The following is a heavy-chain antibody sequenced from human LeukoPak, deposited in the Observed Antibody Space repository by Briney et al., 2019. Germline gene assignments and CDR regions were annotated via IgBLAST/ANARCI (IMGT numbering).Heavy chain of an antibody. CDR1: GFTFSNYE. V-gene: IGHV3-48*03. J-gene: IGHJ4*02. CDR3: AREGVVVSAAVDY. D-gene: IGHD2-2*01. CDR2: ISISGSTI. Sequence: PGGSLRLSCAASGFTFSNYEMNWVRQAPGKGLEWVSYISISGSTICYADSVKGRFTISRDNAKNSLYLQMNSLRAEDTAVYYCAREGVVVSAAVDYWGQGTLVTVSS.